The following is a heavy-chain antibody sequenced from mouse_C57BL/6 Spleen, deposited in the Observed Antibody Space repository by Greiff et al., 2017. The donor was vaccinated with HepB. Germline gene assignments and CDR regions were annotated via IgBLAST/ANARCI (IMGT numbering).Heavy chain of an antibody. V-gene: IGHV1-80*01. J-gene: IGHJ2*01. CDR2: IYPGDGDT. CDR1: GYAFSSYW. Sequence: QVQLKESGAELVKPGASVKISCKASGYAFSSYWMNWVKQRPGKGLEWIGQIYPGDGDTNYNGKFKGKATLTADKSSSTAYMQLSSLTSEDSAVYFCARTPYYSNYYFDYWGQGTTLTVSS. CDR3: ARTPYYSNYYFDY. D-gene: IGHD2-5*01.